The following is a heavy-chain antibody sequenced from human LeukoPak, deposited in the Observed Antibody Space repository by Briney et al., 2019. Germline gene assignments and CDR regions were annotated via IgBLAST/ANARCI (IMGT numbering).Heavy chain of an antibody. CDR3: ARVRAEVGYCSSTSCYALDY. CDR1: GFTFSSYA. Sequence: PGRSLGLSCAASGFTFSSYAMHWVRQAPGKGLEWVAVISYDGSNKYYADSVKGRFTISRDNSKNTLYLQMNSLRAEDTAVYYCARVRAEVGYCSSTSCYALDYWGQGTLVTVSS. D-gene: IGHD2-2*01. J-gene: IGHJ4*02. V-gene: IGHV3-30*04. CDR2: ISYDGSNK.